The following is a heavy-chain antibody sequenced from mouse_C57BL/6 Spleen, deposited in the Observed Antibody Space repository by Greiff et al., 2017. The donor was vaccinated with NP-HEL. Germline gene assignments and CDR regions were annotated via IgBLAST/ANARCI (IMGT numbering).Heavy chain of an antibody. CDR2: IRNKANGYTT. V-gene: IGHV7-3*01. CDR3: ARPYYYGSSSWFAY. J-gene: IGHJ3*01. Sequence: EVKVVESGGGLVQPGGSLSLSCAASGFTFTDYYMSWVRQPPGKALEWLGFIRNKANGYTTEYSASVKGRFTISRDNSQSILYLQMNALRAEDSATYYCARPYYYGSSSWFAYWGQGTLVTVSA. CDR1: GFTFTDYY. D-gene: IGHD1-1*01.